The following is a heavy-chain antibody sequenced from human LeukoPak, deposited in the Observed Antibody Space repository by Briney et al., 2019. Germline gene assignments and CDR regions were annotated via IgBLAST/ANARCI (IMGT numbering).Heavy chain of an antibody. CDR2: IYYSGST. Sequence: SETLSLTCTVSGGSISSSSYYWGWIRQPPGKGLEWIGTIYYSGSTYYNPSLKSRVTISVDTSKNQFSLKLSSVTAADTAVYYCARWKNRVSCSSTSCYDRGYYFDYWGQGTLVTVSS. D-gene: IGHD2-2*01. CDR3: ARWKNRVSCSSTSCYDRGYYFDY. J-gene: IGHJ4*02. V-gene: IGHV4-39*07. CDR1: GGSISSSSYY.